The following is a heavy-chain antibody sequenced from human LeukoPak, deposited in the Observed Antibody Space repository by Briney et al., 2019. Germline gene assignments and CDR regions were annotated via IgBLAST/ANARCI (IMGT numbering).Heavy chain of an antibody. J-gene: IGHJ4*02. D-gene: IGHD1-14*01. Sequence: PSETLSLTCAVYGGSFIGYYWSWILQPPGKGLEWIGEINHSGSTNYNPSLKSRVTISVDTSKNQFSLKLSSVTAADTAVYYCASESNLDYWGQGTLVTVSS. CDR1: GGSFIGYY. CDR2: INHSGST. V-gene: IGHV4-34*01. CDR3: ASESNLDY.